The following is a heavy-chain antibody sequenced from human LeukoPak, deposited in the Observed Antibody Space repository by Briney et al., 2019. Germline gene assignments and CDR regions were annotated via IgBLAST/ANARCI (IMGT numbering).Heavy chain of an antibody. J-gene: IGHJ4*02. CDR2: MNPNSGNT. V-gene: IGHV1-8*03. CDR1: GYTFTRYD. Sequence: ASVKVSCKASGYTFTRYDINWVRQAPGQGLEGMGWMNPNSGNTDYAQKFQGRVTITRNTSISTAYMELSSLRSEDTAVYYCAISPGYSSSWYLDFWGQGTLVTVSS. D-gene: IGHD6-13*01. CDR3: AISPGYSSSWYLDF.